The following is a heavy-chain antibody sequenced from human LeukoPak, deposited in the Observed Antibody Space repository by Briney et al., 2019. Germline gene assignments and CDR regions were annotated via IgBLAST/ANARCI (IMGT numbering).Heavy chain of an antibody. Sequence: GGSLRLSCAASGFTFSSYGMHWVRQAPGKGLEWVAVISYDGSNKYYADSVKGRFTISRDNSKNTLYLQMNSLRAEDTAVYYCAKLQEMATIDYWGQGTLVTVSS. V-gene: IGHV3-30*18. D-gene: IGHD5-24*01. CDR1: GFTFSSYG. CDR2: ISYDGSNK. CDR3: AKLQEMATIDY. J-gene: IGHJ4*02.